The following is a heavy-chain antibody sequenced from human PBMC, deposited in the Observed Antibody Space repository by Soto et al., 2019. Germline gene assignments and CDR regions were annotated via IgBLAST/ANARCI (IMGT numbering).Heavy chain of an antibody. CDR1: GGSISSGGYY. CDR2: IYYSGST. D-gene: IGHD3-9*01. CDR3: ATDILLHYYDSWTGYLHDAFDI. J-gene: IGHJ3*02. V-gene: IGHV4-31*03. Sequence: SETLSLTYTVSGGSISSGGYYWSWIRQHTGKSLEWIGYIYYSGSTYYNPSLKSRVTISLDTSKIQFSLKLSSVTAADTAVYYCATDILLHYYDSWTGYLHDAFDIWGQGTMVTVSS.